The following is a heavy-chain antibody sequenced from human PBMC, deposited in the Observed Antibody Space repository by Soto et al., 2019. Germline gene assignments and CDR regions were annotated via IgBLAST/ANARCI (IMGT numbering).Heavy chain of an antibody. J-gene: IGHJ4*02. Sequence: GASVKVSCKASGYIFTSYGISWVRQAPGQGLEWMGWISAYTGNTNYAQKFQGRVTMTTDTSTSTAYMELRSLRSDDTAVYYCARDVGYGLIDYWGQGTLVTVSS. CDR1: GYIFTSYG. CDR3: ARDVGYGLIDY. D-gene: IGHD5-18*01. CDR2: ISAYTGNT. V-gene: IGHV1-18*01.